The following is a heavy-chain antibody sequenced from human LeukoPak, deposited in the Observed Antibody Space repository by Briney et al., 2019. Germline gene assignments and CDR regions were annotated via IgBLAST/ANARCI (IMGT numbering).Heavy chain of an antibody. J-gene: IGHJ4*02. CDR2: IWYDGSNE. CDR3: ARPLVGDALDY. D-gene: IGHD1-26*01. Sequence: PGGSLSLSCAASGFTFSRYGRHWVRQAPGKGLEWVGVIWYDGSNEYYADSLKGRITIFRDTAKNTLHLQMNSLRAEDTAVYYCARPLVGDALDYWGQGTMVSVSS. V-gene: IGHV3-33*01. CDR1: GFTFSRYG.